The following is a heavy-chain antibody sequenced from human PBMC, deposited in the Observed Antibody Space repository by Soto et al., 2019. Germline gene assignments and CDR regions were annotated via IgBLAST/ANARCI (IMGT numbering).Heavy chain of an antibody. Sequence: QVQLVESGGGVVQPGRSLRLSCAASGFTFSSYGMHWVRQAPGKGLEWVAVIWYDGSNKYYADSVKGRFTISRDNSKNTLYLQMNSLRAEDTAVYYCARDLDYYGSWSPTGPIDYWGQGTLVTVSS. CDR2: IWYDGSNK. V-gene: IGHV3-33*01. CDR3: ARDLDYYGSWSPTGPIDY. J-gene: IGHJ4*02. D-gene: IGHD3-10*01. CDR1: GFTFSSYG.